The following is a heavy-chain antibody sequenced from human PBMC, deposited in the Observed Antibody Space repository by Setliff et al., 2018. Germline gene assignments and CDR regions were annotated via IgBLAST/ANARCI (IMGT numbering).Heavy chain of an antibody. Sequence: ASVKVSCKASGYTFTSYGISWVRQAPGQGLEWMGWISAYIGNTNYAQKLQGRVTMTTDTSTSTAYMELRSLRSDDTAVYYCARDPGWFGELLGYFDYWGQGTLVTAPQ. CDR3: ARDPGWFGELLGYFDY. D-gene: IGHD3-10*01. J-gene: IGHJ4*02. CDR2: ISAYIGNT. CDR1: GYTFTSYG. V-gene: IGHV1-18*01.